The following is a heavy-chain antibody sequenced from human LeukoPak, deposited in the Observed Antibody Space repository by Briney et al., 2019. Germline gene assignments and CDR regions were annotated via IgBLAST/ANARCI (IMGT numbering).Heavy chain of an antibody. Sequence: SETLSLTCTVSGGSISSGDYYWSWIRQPPGKGLEWIGYIYYSGSTYYNPSLKSRVTISVDTSKNQFSLKLSSVTAADTAVYYCARGGIVGATRVFDYWGQGTLVTVSS. CDR2: IYYSGST. CDR3: ARGGIVGATRVFDY. V-gene: IGHV4-30-4*01. D-gene: IGHD1-26*01. J-gene: IGHJ4*02. CDR1: GGSISSGDYY.